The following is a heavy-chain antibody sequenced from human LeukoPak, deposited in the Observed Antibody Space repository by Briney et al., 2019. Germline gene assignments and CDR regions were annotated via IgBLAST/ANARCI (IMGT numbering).Heavy chain of an antibody. D-gene: IGHD1-20*01. J-gene: IGHJ4*02. CDR3: TTDPRVTGTPPEDY. Sequence: GGSLRLSCAASGFTFSNAWMSWVRQAPGKGLEWVGRIKSKTDGGTTDYAAPVKGRFTISRDDSKNTLYLQMNSLKTEDTAVYYCTTDPRVTGTPPEDYWGQGTLVTVSS. V-gene: IGHV3-15*01. CDR2: IKSKTDGGTT. CDR1: GFTFSNAW.